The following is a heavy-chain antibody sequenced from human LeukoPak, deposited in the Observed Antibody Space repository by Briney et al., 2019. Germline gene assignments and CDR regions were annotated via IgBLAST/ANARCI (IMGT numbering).Heavy chain of an antibody. CDR2: IDWDDDK. J-gene: IGHJ4*01. Sequence: SGPTLVNPTQTLTLTCTFSGFSLSTSGMCVSWIRQPPGKALEWLARIDWDDDKYYSTSLKTSRTSSKDHSKNQVVLTMTNMDPVDTASYYCARNYYDRSGYFIRSFFDYLGQGNLVTGSS. CDR3: ARNYYDRSGYFIRSFFDY. V-gene: IGHV2-70*11. CDR1: GFSLSTSGMC. D-gene: IGHD3-22*01.